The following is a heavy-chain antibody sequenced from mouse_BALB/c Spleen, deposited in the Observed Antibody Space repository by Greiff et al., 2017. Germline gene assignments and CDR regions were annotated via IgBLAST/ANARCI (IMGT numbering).Heavy chain of an antibody. J-gene: IGHJ3*01. CDR3: ARATMITTTPSWFAY. CDR1: GFTFSSFG. CDR2: ISSGSSTI. D-gene: IGHD2-4*01. Sequence: EVNVVESGGGLVQPGGSRKLSCAASGFTFSSFGMHWVRQAPEKGLEWVAYISSGSSTIYYADTVKGRFTISRDNPKNTLFLQMTSLRSEDTAMYYCARATMITTTPSWFAYWGQGTLVTVSA. V-gene: IGHV5-17*02.